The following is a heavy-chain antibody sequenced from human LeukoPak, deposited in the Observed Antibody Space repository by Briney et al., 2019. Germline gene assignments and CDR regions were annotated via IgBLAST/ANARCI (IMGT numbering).Heavy chain of an antibody. CDR2: IDAGGST. D-gene: IGHD2-21*01. CDR1: GVSISSYY. J-gene: IGHJ4*02. V-gene: IGHV4-4*07. Sequence: SETLSLTCTVSGVSISSYYWTWIRQPAGKGLEWIGLIDAGGSTNYNPSLKSRVTMSLDTSKKQLSLRLTSVTAADTAVYYCAGGDIYSRSDHWGQGTLVTVFS. CDR3: AGGDIYSRSDH.